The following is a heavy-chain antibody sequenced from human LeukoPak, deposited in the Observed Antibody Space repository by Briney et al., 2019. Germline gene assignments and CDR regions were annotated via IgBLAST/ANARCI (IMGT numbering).Heavy chain of an antibody. V-gene: IGHV4-59*01. J-gene: IGHJ4*02. D-gene: IGHD3-3*01. CDR3: ARGESTTIFGVVIPSFDC. CDR2: IYYSGST. Sequence: PSETLSLTCTVSGGSISSYYWSWIRQPPGKGLEWLGYIYYSGSTNYNPSLKSRVTISVDTSKNQFSLKLSSVTAADTAVYYCARGESTTIFGVVIPSFDCLGQGTLVTVSS. CDR1: GGSISSYY.